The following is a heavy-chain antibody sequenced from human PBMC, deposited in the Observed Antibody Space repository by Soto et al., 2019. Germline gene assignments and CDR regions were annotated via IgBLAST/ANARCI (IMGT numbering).Heavy chain of an antibody. V-gene: IGHV1-3*01. CDR1: GYTFTSYA. D-gene: IGHD6-13*01. Sequence: ASVKVSCKASGYTFTSYAMHWVRQAPGQRLEWMGWINAGNGNTKYSQKFQGRVTITRETSASTAYMELSSLRSEDTAVYYCASTYSSSWYGEDYYYGMDVWGQGTTVTVSS. CDR2: INAGNGNT. CDR3: ASTYSSSWYGEDYYYGMDV. J-gene: IGHJ6*02.